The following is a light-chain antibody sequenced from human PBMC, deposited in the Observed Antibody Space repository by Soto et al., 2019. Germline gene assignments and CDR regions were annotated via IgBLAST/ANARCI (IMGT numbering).Light chain of an antibody. V-gene: IGKV1D-12*01. J-gene: IGKJ5*01. CDR3: QQANSFPIT. CDR2: EAS. Sequence: IQMPQSPSSVSASVGDRVTITCRASQGITNRLAWYQQKPGKAPKLLIYEASSLQSGVPSRISGSGSGTDFTLTISSLQPEDFATYYCQQANSFPITFGQGTRLEIK. CDR1: QGITNR.